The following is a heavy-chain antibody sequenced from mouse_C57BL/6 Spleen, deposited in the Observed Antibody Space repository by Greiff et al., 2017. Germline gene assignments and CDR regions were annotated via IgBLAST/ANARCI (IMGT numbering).Heavy chain of an antibody. CDR3: ARGAYYGCSYDAMDY. D-gene: IGHD1-1*01. V-gene: IGHV1-61*01. J-gene: IGHJ4*01. CDR2: IYPSDSDT. Sequence: QVQLQQPGAELVRPGSSVKLSCKASGYTFTSYWMDWVKQRPGQGLEWIGNIYPSDSDTHYNQKFKDKATLTVDKSSSTAYMQLSSLTSEDSAVYYCARGAYYGCSYDAMDYWGQGTSVTVSS. CDR1: GYTFTSYW.